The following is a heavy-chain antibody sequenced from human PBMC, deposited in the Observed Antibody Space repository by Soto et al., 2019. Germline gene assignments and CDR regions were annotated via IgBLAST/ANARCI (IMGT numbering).Heavy chain of an antibody. CDR2: IYWDDDK. Sequence: QITLKESGPTLVKPTQTLTLTCTFSGFSLSTSGVAVGWIRQPPGKALEWLALIYWDDDKRYSPSLKSRLTIPTNTSKNQVVLTTTNMDPVDTSIYYGTHPSQNPSDYELPFDYRGQGNLVTVPS. V-gene: IGHV2-5*02. J-gene: IGHJ4*02. D-gene: IGHD4-17*01. CDR3: THPSQNPSDYELPFDY. CDR1: GFSLSTSGVA.